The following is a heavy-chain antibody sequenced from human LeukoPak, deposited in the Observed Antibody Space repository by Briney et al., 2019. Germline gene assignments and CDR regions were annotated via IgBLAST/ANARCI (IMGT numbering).Heavy chain of an antibody. Sequence: SETLSLTCTVSGVSISSYYWSWIRQPPGKGLEWVGYIYTSGSTNYNPSLKSRVAISVDTSKNQFSLKLSSVTAADTAVYYCARASYYDPPRPNYYYMDVWGKGTTVTVSS. J-gene: IGHJ6*03. CDR2: IYTSGST. CDR1: GVSISSYY. CDR3: ARASYYDPPRPNYYYMDV. D-gene: IGHD3-3*01. V-gene: IGHV4-4*09.